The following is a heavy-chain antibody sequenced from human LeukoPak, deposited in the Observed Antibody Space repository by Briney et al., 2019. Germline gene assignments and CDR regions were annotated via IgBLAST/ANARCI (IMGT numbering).Heavy chain of an antibody. CDR3: ARINYYGSGYLYYYYMDV. D-gene: IGHD3-10*01. CDR1: GYTFTSYG. CDR2: MSADNGNT. J-gene: IGHJ6*03. Sequence: ASVKVSCKASGYTFTSYGISWVRQAPGQGLEWMGWMSADNGNTNYAQKLQGRVTMTTDTSTSTAYMELSSLRSEDTAVYYCARINYYGSGYLYYYYMDVWGKGTTVTVSS. V-gene: IGHV1-18*01.